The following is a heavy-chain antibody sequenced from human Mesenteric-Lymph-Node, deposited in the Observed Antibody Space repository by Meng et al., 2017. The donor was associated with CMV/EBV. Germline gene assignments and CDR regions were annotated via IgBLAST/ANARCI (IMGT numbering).Heavy chain of an antibody. CDR3: AKSNGGGLYDGLDI. J-gene: IGHJ3*02. D-gene: IGHD2-2*02. CDR1: GLTFSNYA. V-gene: IGHV3-23*01. CDR2: INGAASYT. Sequence: GGSLRLSCAASGLTFSNYAMTWVRQAPGKGLEWVSLINGAASYTYYAGSVKGRFTIARDNSKNTLYLQMNSLRAADTAICYCAKSNGGGLYDGLDIWGQGTMVTVSS.